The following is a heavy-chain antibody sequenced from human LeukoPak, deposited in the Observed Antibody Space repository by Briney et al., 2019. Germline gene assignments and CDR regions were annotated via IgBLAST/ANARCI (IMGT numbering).Heavy chain of an antibody. J-gene: IGHJ4*02. CDR1: GGTFSSYA. CDR2: IIPIFGTA. Sequence: ASVKVSCKDSGGTFSSYAISWVRQAPGQGLEWMGGIIPIFGTANYAQKFQGRVTITADESTSTAYMELSSLRSEDTAVYYCASLPYSYSSSSEIGDYWGQGTLVTVSS. D-gene: IGHD6-6*01. V-gene: IGHV1-69*13. CDR3: ASLPYSYSSSSEIGDY.